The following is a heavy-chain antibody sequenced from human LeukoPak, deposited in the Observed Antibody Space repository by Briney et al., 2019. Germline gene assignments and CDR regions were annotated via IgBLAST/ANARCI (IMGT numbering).Heavy chain of an antibody. D-gene: IGHD3-10*01. Sequence: GSLRLSCAASGFTFSSYGMHWVRQAPGKGLEWVAVISYDGSNKYYADSVKGRFTISRDNSKNTLYLQMNSLRAEDTAVYYCAKDGGSGSYYNRAFDYWGQGTLVTVSS. J-gene: IGHJ4*02. CDR2: ISYDGSNK. CDR3: AKDGGSGSYYNRAFDY. CDR1: GFTFSSYG. V-gene: IGHV3-30*18.